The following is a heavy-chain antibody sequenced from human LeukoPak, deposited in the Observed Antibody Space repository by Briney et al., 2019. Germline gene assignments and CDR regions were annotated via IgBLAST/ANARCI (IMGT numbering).Heavy chain of an antibody. J-gene: IGHJ4*02. Sequence: SETLSLTCTVSGGSISSGDYYWSWIRQPPGKGLEWIGYIYYSGSTYYNPSLKSRVTISVDTSKNQFSLKLSSVTAADTAVYYCVREYSIFGVVDWGQGTLVTVSS. CDR3: VREYSIFGVVD. D-gene: IGHD3-3*01. CDR1: GGSISSGDYY. V-gene: IGHV4-30-4*01. CDR2: IYYSGST.